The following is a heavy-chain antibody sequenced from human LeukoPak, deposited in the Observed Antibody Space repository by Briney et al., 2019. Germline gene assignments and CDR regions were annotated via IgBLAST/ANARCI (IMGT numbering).Heavy chain of an antibody. Sequence: SETLSLTCIVSGGSISDNYWSWIRQPAGKGLEWIGRIYSTGSINYSPSLKSRVTMSVDTSKNHFSLTLTSVSAADTAEYYCARGGAMTGYYDSWGQGTLVTVSS. J-gene: IGHJ5*01. CDR2: IYSTGSI. CDR1: GGSISDNY. CDR3: ARGGAMTGYYDS. D-gene: IGHD3-9*01. V-gene: IGHV4-4*07.